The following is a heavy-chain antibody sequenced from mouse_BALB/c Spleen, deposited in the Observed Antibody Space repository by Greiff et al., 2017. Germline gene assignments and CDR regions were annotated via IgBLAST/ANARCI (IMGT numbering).Heavy chain of an antibody. CDR2: INPYNDGT. CDR1: GYTFTSYV. V-gene: IGHV1-14*01. CDR3: ARRGNWMYYFDY. Sequence: EVKLMESGPELVKPGASVKMSCKASGYTFTSYVMHWVKQKPGQGLEWIGYINPYNDGTKYNEKFKGKATLTSDKSSSTAYMELSSLTSEDSAVYYCARRGNWMYYFDYWGQGTTLTVSS. J-gene: IGHJ2*01. D-gene: IGHD4-1*01.